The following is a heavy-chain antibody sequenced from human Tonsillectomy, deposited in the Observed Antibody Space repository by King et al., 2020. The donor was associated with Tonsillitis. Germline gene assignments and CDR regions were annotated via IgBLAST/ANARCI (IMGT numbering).Heavy chain of an antibody. CDR1: GGSISSFH. CDR2: MYYSGIT. Sequence: QLQESGPGLVKPSETLSLTCTVSGGSISSFHWSWIRQPPGKALEWIAYMYYSGITNYNPSLKSRVTISVHTSKNQFSLKLSSVTAADTAVYYCARGRGISPWGGSGSSYFDYWGQGTLVTVSS. CDR3: ARGRGISPWGGSGSSYFDY. D-gene: IGHD3-10*01. V-gene: IGHV4-59*01. J-gene: IGHJ4*02.